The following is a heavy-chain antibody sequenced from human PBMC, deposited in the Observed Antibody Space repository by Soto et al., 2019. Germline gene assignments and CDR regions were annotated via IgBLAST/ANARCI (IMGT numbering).Heavy chain of an antibody. J-gene: IGHJ4*02. D-gene: IGHD3-22*01. CDR2: IYHSGST. CDR3: ARGRFMIAAFDY. V-gene: IGHV4-30-2*01. CDR1: GGSISSGSYS. Sequence: PSETLSLTCAVSGGSISSGSYSWSWIRQPPGKGLEWIGYIYHSGSTYYNPSLKSRVTISVDRSKNQFSLKLSSVTAADTAVYYCARGRFMIAAFDYWGQGTLVTVSS.